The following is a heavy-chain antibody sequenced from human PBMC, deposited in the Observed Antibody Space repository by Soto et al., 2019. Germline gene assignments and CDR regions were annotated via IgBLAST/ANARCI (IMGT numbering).Heavy chain of an antibody. CDR2: IFPSGSDT. D-gene: IGHD6-13*01. V-gene: IGHV5-51*01. CDR1: GYSFNSYW. J-gene: IGHJ4*02. Sequence: GDSLKISCNGSGYSFNSYWIGWVRQMPGKGLEWMGIIFPSGSDTRYSPSFRGQVTISADRSINTAYLQWNSLKASDSAIYYCARRVGSSWRYFDIWGQGTPVTVSS. CDR3: ARRVGSSWRYFDI.